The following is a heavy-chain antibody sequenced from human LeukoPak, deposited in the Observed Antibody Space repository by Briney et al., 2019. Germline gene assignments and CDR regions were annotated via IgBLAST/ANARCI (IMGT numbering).Heavy chain of an antibody. Sequence: GGSLRLSCAASGFTFSSYSMTWVRQAPGKGLEWVSSISSSSSYIYYADSVKGRFTISRDNAKNSLYLQMNSLRAEDTAVYYCARRGSLSMGFIYCSSTSCYHGFDYWGQGTLVAVSS. J-gene: IGHJ4*02. V-gene: IGHV3-21*01. D-gene: IGHD2-2*01. CDR1: GFTFSSYS. CDR2: ISSSSSYI. CDR3: ARRGSLSMGFIYCSSTSCYHGFDY.